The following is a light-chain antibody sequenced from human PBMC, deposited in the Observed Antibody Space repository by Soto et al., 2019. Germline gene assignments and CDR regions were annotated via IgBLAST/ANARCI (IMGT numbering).Light chain of an antibody. CDR2: RNN. CDR3: AAWDDSLRGVV. Sequence: QSVLTQPPSASGTPGQRVTISCSGSISNIGSNFIYWYQQLLGSAPKLLINRNNERPSGVPDRFSGSKSGNSASLAISGLRSEDEADYHCAAWDDSLRGVVFGGGTKLTVL. V-gene: IGLV1-47*01. J-gene: IGLJ2*01. CDR1: ISNIGSNF.